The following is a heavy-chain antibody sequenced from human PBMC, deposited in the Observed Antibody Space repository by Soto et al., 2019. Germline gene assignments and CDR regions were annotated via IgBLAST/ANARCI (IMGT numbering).Heavy chain of an antibody. J-gene: IGHJ5*02. D-gene: IGHD3-16*01. CDR2: MNPDSGNT. CDR3: ARGRFRRTWFDP. CDR1: GYTFTNYD. V-gene: IGHV1-8*01. Sequence: QVQLVQSGAEVKKLGASVKVSCKASGYTFTNYDIHWVRQATGQGLEWMGWMNPDSGNTGQSKQFQGRVTMTRDTSISTAYMEMSSLRFEDTAVYYCARGRFRRTWFDPWGQGTLVTVSS.